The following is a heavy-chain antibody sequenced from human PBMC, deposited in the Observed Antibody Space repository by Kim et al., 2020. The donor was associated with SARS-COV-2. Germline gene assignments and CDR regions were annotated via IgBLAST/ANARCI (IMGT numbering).Heavy chain of an antibody. Sequence: ASVKVSCKESGYTLTGYYMHWVRQAPGQGLEWMGTINPSGDIATYAQNFQGRVTMTRDTSTSTVYMELSSLTSEDTAVFYCARETPRSIYFFIWGQGTLVTVSS. J-gene: IGHJ4*02. CDR3: ARETPRSIYFFI. CDR2: INPSGDIA. CDR1: GYTLTGYY. V-gene: IGHV1-46*01. D-gene: IGHD3-3*01.